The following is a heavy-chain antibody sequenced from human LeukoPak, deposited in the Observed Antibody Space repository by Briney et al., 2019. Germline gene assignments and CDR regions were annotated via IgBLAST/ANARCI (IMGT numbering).Heavy chain of an antibody. CDR2: ITSSGGDT. J-gene: IGHJ4*02. V-gene: IGHV3-23*01. CDR3: AKADYNDYAFDY. D-gene: IGHD4-11*01. Sequence: GGSLRLSCAASGFTVSTDYMSWVRQAPGKGLVWVSAITSSGGDTYYADSVKGRFTFSRDNSRNTLYLQMTSLRPEDTAIYYCAKADYNDYAFDYWGQGTLVTVSS. CDR1: GFTVSTDY.